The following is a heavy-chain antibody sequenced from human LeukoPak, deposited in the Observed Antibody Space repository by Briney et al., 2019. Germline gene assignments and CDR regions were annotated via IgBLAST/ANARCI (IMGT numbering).Heavy chain of an antibody. CDR3: ARGGYYYYFDY. CDR1: GFAVSSNY. V-gene: IGHV3-53*01. CDR2: IYSGGST. D-gene: IGHD3-22*01. J-gene: IGHJ4*02. Sequence: GGSLRLSCAASGFAVSSNYMSWVRQAPGKGLEWVSVIYSGGSTYYADSVKGRFTISRDNSKNTLYLQMNSLRAEDTAVYYCARGGYYYYFDYWGQGTLVTVSS.